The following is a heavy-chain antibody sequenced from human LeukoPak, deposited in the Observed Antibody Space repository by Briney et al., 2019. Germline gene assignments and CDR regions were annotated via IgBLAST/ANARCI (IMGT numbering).Heavy chain of an antibody. D-gene: IGHD3-10*01. CDR3: ATAMVRGVIGY. V-gene: IGHV3-11*01. CDR1: GFTFSDYY. CDR2: ISSSGSTI. Sequence: AGGSLRLSCAASGFTFSDYYMSWIRQAPGKGLEWVSYISSSGSTIYYADSVKGRFTISRDNAKNSLYLQMNSLRAEDMAVYYCATAMVRGVIGYWGQGTLVTVSS. J-gene: IGHJ4*02.